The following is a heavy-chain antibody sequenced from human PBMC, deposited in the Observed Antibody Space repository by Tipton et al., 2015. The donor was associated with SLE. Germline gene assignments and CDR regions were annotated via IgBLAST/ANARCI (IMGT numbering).Heavy chain of an antibody. CDR3: ARHLGWFDP. V-gene: IGHV4-34*01. CDR2: INHSGST. J-gene: IGHJ5*02. D-gene: IGHD7-27*01. Sequence: TLSLTCAVYGGSFSGYYWSWIRQPPGKGLEWIGEINHSGSTNYNPSLKSRVTISVDTSKNQFSLKLSSVTAADTAVYYCARHLGWFDPWGQGTLVTVSS. CDR1: GGSFSGYY.